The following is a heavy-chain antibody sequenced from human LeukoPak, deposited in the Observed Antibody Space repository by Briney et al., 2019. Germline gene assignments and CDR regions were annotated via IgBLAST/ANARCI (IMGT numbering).Heavy chain of an antibody. CDR1: GFTFSSYE. J-gene: IGHJ6*03. D-gene: IGHD3-22*01. Sequence: GGSLRLSCAASGFTFSSYEMNWVRQAPGKGLEWVAYIGSSSSRRYYADSVKGRFSISRDNAKKSLYLQMNSLRVEDTAVYFCARDLSSDDEDFYYYMDVWGKGTTVTVSS. V-gene: IGHV3-48*03. CDR3: ARDLSSDDEDFYYYMDV. CDR2: IGSSSSRR.